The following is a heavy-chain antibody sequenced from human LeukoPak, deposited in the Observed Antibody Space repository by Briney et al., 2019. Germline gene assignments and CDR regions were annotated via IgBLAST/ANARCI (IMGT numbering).Heavy chain of an antibody. CDR3: AREPLVLLLRGAFDI. CDR1: GGSISSGDYY. CDR2: IYYSGST. Sequence: SQTLSLTCTVSGGSISSGDYYWSWIRQPPGKGLEWIGYIYYSGSTYYNPSLKSRVTISVDTSKNQFSLKLSSVTAADTAVYYCAREPLVLLLRGAFDIWGQGTMVTVSS. D-gene: IGHD2-15*01. V-gene: IGHV4-30-4*08. J-gene: IGHJ3*02.